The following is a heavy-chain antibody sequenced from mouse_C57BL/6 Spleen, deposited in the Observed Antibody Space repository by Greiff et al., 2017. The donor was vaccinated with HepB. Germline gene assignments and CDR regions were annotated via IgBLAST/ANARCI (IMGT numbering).Heavy chain of an antibody. J-gene: IGHJ3*01. Sequence: QVQLQQSGAELVRPGASVTLSCKASGYTFTSYWMHWVKQRPIQGLEWIGNIDPSDSETHYNQKFKDKATLTVDKSSSTAYMQLSSLTSEDSAVYYCARGGVETWFAYWGQGTLVTVSA. CDR3: ARGGVETWFAY. CDR2: IDPSDSET. V-gene: IGHV1-52*01. D-gene: IGHD1-1*01. CDR1: GYTFTSYW.